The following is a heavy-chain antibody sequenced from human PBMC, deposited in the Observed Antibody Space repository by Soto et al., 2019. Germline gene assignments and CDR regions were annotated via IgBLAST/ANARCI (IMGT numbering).Heavy chain of an antibody. D-gene: IGHD2-2*02. J-gene: IGHJ4*02. V-gene: IGHV3-23*01. CDR2: ISGSGGST. CDR3: AKKGGGYCSSTSCYNHFDY. CDR1: GFTFSSYA. Sequence: GGSLRLSCAASGFTFSSYAMSWVRQAPGKGLEWVSAISGSGGSTYYADSVKGRFTISRDNPKNTLYLQMNSLRAEDTAVYYCAKKGGGYCSSTSCYNHFDYWGQGTLVTVSS.